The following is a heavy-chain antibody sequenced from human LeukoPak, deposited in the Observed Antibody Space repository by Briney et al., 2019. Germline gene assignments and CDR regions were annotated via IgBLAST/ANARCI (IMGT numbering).Heavy chain of an antibody. CDR3: ARRSSGWFPRHYFDY. CDR2: INHSGST. V-gene: IGHV4-34*01. J-gene: IGHJ4*02. D-gene: IGHD6-19*01. Sequence: SETLSLTCAVYGGSFSGYYWSWIRQPPGKGLEWIGEINHSGSTNYNPSLKSRVTISVDTSKNQFSLKLSSVTAADTAVYYCARRSSGWFPRHYFDYWGQGTLVTVSS. CDR1: GGSFSGYY.